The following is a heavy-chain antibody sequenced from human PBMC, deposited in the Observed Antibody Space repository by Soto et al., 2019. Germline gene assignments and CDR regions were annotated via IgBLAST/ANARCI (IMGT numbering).Heavy chain of an antibody. J-gene: IGHJ4*02. V-gene: IGHV3-33*01. D-gene: IGHD3-22*01. CDR1: GFTFSSYG. CDR2: IWYDGSNK. Sequence: QVQLVESGGGVVQPGRSLRLSCAASGFTFSSYGMHWVRQAPGKGLEWVAVIWYDGSNKYYADSVKGRFTISRDNSKNTLYLQMNSLRVEDTAVYYCARDYYDSSGTFDYWGQGTLVTVAS. CDR3: ARDYYDSSGTFDY.